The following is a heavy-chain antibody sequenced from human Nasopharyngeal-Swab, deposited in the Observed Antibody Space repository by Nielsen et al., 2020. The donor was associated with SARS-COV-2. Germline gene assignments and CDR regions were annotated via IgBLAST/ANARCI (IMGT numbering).Heavy chain of an antibody. Sequence: GESLKISCAASGFNFSSYWMHWVRQAPGKGLVWVSRINSDGSSTSYADSVKGRFTISRDNAKNTLYLQMNSLRAEDTAVYYCASAPWGFFDYWGQGTLVTVSS. CDR3: ASAPWGFFDY. CDR2: INSDGSST. CDR1: GFNFSSYW. J-gene: IGHJ4*02. V-gene: IGHV3-74*01. D-gene: IGHD7-27*01.